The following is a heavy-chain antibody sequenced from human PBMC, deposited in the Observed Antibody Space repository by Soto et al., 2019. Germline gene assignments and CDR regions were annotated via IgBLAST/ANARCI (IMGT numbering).Heavy chain of an antibody. CDR3: ARRGVFGVVIHPKYYFDY. Sequence: PSETLSLTCAVYGGSFSGYYWSWIRQPPGKGLEWIGEINHSGSTNYNPSLKSRVTISVDTSKNQFSLKLSSVTAADTAVYYCARRGVFGVVIHPKYYFDYWGQGTLVTVSS. V-gene: IGHV4-34*01. CDR1: GGSFSGYY. D-gene: IGHD3-3*01. CDR2: INHSGST. J-gene: IGHJ4*02.